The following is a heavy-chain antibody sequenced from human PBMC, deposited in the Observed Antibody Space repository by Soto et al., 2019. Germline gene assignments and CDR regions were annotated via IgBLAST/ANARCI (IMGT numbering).Heavy chain of an antibody. V-gene: IGHV4-30-2*01. Sequence: QLQLQESGSGLVKPSQTLSLTCAVSGGSISSGGYSWSCVRQPPGKGLEWIGDIYHSGSTYYNPSLKNRVTISVDRSKNQFSPKLSSVTAAKTDAYYCARVPSPWGQGTLVTVSS. CDR3: ARVPSP. J-gene: IGHJ5*02. CDR2: IYHSGST. CDR1: GGSISSGGYS.